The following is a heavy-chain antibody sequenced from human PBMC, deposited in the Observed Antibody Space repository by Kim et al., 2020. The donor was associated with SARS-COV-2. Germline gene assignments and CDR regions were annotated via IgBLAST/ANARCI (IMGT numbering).Heavy chain of an antibody. D-gene: IGHD6-19*01. J-gene: IGHJ4*02. CDR3: ARDPGQGDSGGD. Sequence: NADCVKGRFTISRDDSKDTLYLQRNSLGAEDTAVYYCARDPGQGDSGGDWGQETLVTVSS. V-gene: IGHV3-30*01.